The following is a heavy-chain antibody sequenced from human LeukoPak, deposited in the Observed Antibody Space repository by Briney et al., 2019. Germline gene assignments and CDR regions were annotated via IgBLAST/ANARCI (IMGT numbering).Heavy chain of an antibody. J-gene: IGHJ5*02. CDR1: GGSFSGYY. D-gene: IGHD3-22*01. V-gene: IGHV4-34*01. Sequence: SETLSLTCAVYGGSFSGYYWSWIRQPPGKGLEWIGYIYHSGSTYYNPSLKSRVTISVDTSKNQFSLKLSSVTAADTAVYYCARGVTMIVGNWFDPWGQGTLVTVSS. CDR2: IYHSGST. CDR3: ARGVTMIVGNWFDP.